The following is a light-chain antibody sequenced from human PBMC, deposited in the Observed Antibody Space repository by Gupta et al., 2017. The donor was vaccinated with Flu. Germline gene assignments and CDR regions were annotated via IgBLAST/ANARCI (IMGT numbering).Light chain of an antibody. J-gene: IGLJ1*01. CDR3: QTYDIGLSGYV. CDR1: NSNIGTRYG. CDR2: SNN. V-gene: IGLV1-40*01. Sequence: QSVLTQPPSVSGAPGQRVTISCTGSNSNIGTRYGVNWYQQVPGTTPKFLISNNNRPSGVPDRFSDSKSGTSASLDITGLQAEDEADYYCQTYDIGLSGYVFGTGTKVTVL.